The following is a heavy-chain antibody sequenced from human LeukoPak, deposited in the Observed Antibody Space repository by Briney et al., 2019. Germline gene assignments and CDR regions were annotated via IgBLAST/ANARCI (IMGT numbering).Heavy chain of an antibody. V-gene: IGHV1-2*02. D-gene: IGHD6-19*01. CDR2: INPNSGGT. CDR1: GYTFTSYD. Sequence: ASVTVSCKASGYTFTSYDIHWVRQAAGQGLEGMGWINPNSGGTNYAQKFQGRVTMTRDTSISTAYMELSRLRSDDTAVYYCARVRGAVAEAFDIWGQGTMVTVSS. J-gene: IGHJ3*02. CDR3: ARVRGAVAEAFDI.